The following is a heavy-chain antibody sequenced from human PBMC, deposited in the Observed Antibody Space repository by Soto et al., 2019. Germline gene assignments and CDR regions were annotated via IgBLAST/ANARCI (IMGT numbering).Heavy chain of an antibody. Sequence: VQLVESGGGVVQPGRSLRLSCAASGFTFSSYGMHWVRQAPGKGLEWVAVISYDGSNKYYADSVKGRFTISRDNSKNTLYLQMNSLRAEDTAVYYCAKDRRRYCSSTSCYATTGYFQHWGQGTLVTVSS. J-gene: IGHJ1*01. CDR1: GFTFSSYG. V-gene: IGHV3-30*18. D-gene: IGHD2-2*01. CDR3: AKDRRRYCSSTSCYATTGYFQH. CDR2: ISYDGSNK.